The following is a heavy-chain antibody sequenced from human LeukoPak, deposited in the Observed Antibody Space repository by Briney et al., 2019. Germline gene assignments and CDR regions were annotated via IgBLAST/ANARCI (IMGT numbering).Heavy chain of an antibody. Sequence: ASVKVSCKVSGYTLTELSMHWVRQAPGKGLEWMGGFDPEDGETIYAQKFQGRVTMTEDTSTDTAYMELSSLRSEDTAVYYCARGLVTRKNLPGIAAAGYAFDIWGQGTMVTVSS. CDR2: FDPEDGET. CDR1: GYTLTELS. CDR3: ARGLVTRKNLPGIAAAGYAFDI. V-gene: IGHV1-24*01. J-gene: IGHJ3*02. D-gene: IGHD6-13*01.